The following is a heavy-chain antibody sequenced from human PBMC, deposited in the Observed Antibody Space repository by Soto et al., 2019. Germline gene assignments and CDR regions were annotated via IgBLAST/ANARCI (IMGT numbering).Heavy chain of an antibody. J-gene: IGHJ6*02. CDR1: EFTFGDAW. D-gene: IGHD3-22*01. CDR3: TAGLGYYDPYGMDV. CDR2: FKSETDGGTT. V-gene: IGHV3-15*01. Sequence: EVQLVESGGGLVKPGGSLRLSCAASEFTFGDAWMTWVHQIPGKGLEWLGRFKSETDGGTTDYAAPVKGRFTISGDDSKSTLYLQMNSLKTADTAVYYCTAGLGYYDPYGMDVWGHGTTVTVSS.